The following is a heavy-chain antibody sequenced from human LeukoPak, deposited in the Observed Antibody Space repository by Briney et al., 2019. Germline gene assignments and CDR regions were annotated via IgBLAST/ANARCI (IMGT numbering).Heavy chain of an antibody. V-gene: IGHV4-39*01. CDR2: IYYSGST. J-gene: IGHJ5*02. D-gene: IGHD2-15*01. Sequence: SETLSLTCTVSGGSISSGDYYWSWIRQQPGKGLEWIGSIYYSGSTYYNPSLRSRVTISVDTSKNQFSLKLSSVTAADTAVYYCARHDYCSGGSCYERNWFDPWGQGTLVPVSS. CDR3: ARHDYCSGGSCYERNWFDP. CDR1: GGSISSGDYY.